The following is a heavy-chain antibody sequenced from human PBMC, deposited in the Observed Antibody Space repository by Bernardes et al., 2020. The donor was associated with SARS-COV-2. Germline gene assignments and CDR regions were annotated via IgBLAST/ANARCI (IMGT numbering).Heavy chain of an antibody. J-gene: IGHJ4*02. CDR1: GFTFNNHP. CDR3: ARVDFSNLYYFDY. Sequence: GGSLRLSCAASGFTFNNHPMSWVRQAPGKGLEWISFISRSSTTIYYSDSVRGRFTISRDNAKNSVSLQMNSLRAEDTAVYYCARVDFSNLYYFDYWGQGTPVTVSS. V-gene: IGHV3-48*04. CDR2: ISRSSTTI. D-gene: IGHD4-4*01.